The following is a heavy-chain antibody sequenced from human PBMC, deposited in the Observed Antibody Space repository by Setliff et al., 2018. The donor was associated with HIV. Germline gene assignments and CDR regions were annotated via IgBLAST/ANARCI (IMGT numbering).Heavy chain of an antibody. Sequence: GGSLRLPCAASGFIFSTYGMSWVRQAPGKGLEWVSAISGSTGWADYADSVKGRFTISRDNSKNTLYLQLTRLRAEDTAIYYCARLNWNDDYFDYWGQGTLVTVSS. D-gene: IGHD1-1*01. CDR1: GFIFSTYG. CDR3: ARLNWNDDYFDY. J-gene: IGHJ4*02. V-gene: IGHV3-23*01. CDR2: ISGSTGWA.